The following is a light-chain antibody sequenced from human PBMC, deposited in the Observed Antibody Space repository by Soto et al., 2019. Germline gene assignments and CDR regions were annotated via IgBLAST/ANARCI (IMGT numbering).Light chain of an antibody. CDR2: GAS. Sequence: EIVLTQSPGTLPLSPGERATLSCRASQSVSSTYLAWYQQKPGKAPRLLIYGASSRATGIPDRFSGSGSGTDFMLPISRLEPEDFAVSYCQYDGGSPYTFGQGTKLEIQ. CDR1: QSVSSTY. V-gene: IGKV3-20*01. CDR3: QYDGGSPYT. J-gene: IGKJ2*01.